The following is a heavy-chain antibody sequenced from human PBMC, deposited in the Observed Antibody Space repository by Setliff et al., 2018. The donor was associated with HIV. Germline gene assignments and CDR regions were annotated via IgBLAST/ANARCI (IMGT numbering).Heavy chain of an antibody. V-gene: IGHV4-31*03. Sequence: SETLSLPCTVSGGSISSEGYYWSWIRQHPGKGLEWLGYIYYSGNTYYSPSLKSRLTISVDTSKNQFSLKLRSVTAADTAVYYCVRAEYSSSSDWFAPWGQGALVTVSS. D-gene: IGHD6-6*01. J-gene: IGHJ5*02. CDR2: IYYSGNT. CDR1: GGSISSEGYY. CDR3: VRAEYSSSSDWFAP.